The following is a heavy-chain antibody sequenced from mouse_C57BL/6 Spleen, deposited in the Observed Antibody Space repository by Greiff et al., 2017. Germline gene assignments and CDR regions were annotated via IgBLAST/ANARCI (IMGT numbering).Heavy chain of an antibody. V-gene: IGHV1-18*01. CDR1: GYTFTDYN. Sequence: VQLQQSGPELVKPGASVKLSCKASGYTFTDYNMDWVKQSHGKSLEWIGEINPNNGGTIYNQKFKGKATLTVDKSSSTAYMELRSLTSEDTAVYYCARRVVGDAMDYWGQGTSVTVSS. CDR3: ARRVVGDAMDY. CDR2: INPNNGGT. J-gene: IGHJ4*01. D-gene: IGHD1-1*01.